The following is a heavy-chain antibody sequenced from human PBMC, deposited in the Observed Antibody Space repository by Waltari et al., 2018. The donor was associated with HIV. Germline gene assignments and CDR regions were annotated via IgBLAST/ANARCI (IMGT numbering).Heavy chain of an antibody. CDR1: GFTFNIYG. Sequence: QVQLVESGGGVVQPGRSLRLSCAASGFTFNIYGMHWVRQAPGKGLEWVAFILYDGSKRYYADSVKGRFIISRDNSKNMLYLQMNSLRVEDTATYYCAKDQGRYYFGMDVWGQGTTVTVSS. D-gene: IGHD3-16*01. V-gene: IGHV3-30*18. CDR2: ILYDGSKR. J-gene: IGHJ6*02. CDR3: AKDQGRYYFGMDV.